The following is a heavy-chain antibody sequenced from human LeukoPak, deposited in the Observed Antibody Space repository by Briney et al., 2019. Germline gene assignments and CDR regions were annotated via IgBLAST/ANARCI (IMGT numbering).Heavy chain of an antibody. CDR2: ISGSGATT. V-gene: IGHV3-23*01. D-gene: IGHD1-20*01. CDR3: AKGRTAMITQDY. J-gene: IGHJ4*02. Sequence: GGSLRLSCAASRFTFSSYAMSWVRQAPGKGLEWVSAISGSGATTDFADAVKGRFTISRDNSKNTLYLQMNSLRAEDTAVYYCAKGRTAMITQDYWGQGTLVTVSS. CDR1: RFTFSSYA.